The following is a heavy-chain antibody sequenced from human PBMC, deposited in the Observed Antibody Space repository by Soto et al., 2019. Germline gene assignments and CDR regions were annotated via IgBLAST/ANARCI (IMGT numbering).Heavy chain of an antibody. D-gene: IGHD3-9*01. V-gene: IGHV5-51*01. CDR3: ERHDTYYDILSGYYFEY. CDR2: INPGDSET. J-gene: IGHJ4*02. CDR1: GYSLMSYL. Sequence: VDSLKVSCEFSGYSLMSYLISWVLQMPGKGLEWMAIINPGDSETKYSPSFEGQVIISADKSINTAYLQWSSLKASDTAMYYCERHDTYYDILSGYYFEYWGQGTQV.